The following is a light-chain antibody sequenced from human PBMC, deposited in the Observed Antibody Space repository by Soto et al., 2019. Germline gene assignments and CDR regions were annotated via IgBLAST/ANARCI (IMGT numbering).Light chain of an antibody. V-gene: IGLV2-14*01. CDR1: SSDVGAYNY. CDR2: GVS. J-gene: IGLJ3*02. Sequence: QSALTQPASVSGSPGQSMTISCTGTSSDVGAYNYVSWYQHHPGKAPKVMIYGVSNRPSGVSNRFSGSKSGNTASLTISGLQAEDEADYYCSSLASSSTLWVFGGGTKLTVL. CDR3: SSLASSSTLWV.